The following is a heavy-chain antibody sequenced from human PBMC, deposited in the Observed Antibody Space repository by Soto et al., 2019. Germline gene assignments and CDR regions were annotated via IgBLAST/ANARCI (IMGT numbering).Heavy chain of an antibody. D-gene: IGHD3-10*01. CDR1: GGTFSSYT. Sequence: QVQLVQSGAEVKKPGSSVKVSCKASGGTFSSYTISWVRQAPGQGLEWMGRIIPILGIANYAQKFQDRVTITADKSTSTAYMELSSLRSEDTAVYYCAGALPTMVRGELTGGVWGQGTMVTVSS. CDR3: AGALPTMVRGELTGGV. CDR2: IIPILGIA. V-gene: IGHV1-69*02. J-gene: IGHJ3*01.